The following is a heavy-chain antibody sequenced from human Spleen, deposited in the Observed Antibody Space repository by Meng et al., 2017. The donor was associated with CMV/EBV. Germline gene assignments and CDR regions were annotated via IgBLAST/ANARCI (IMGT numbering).Heavy chain of an antibody. D-gene: IGHD6-13*01. J-gene: IGHJ4*02. V-gene: IGHV4-34*01. CDR3: ASIAAAGTAIVY. Sequence: QLQLPESGTGLVTPSETLSLTCAFYGGSFSGYYWSWIRQPPGKGLEGIGEINHSGSTNYNPSLKSRVTISVDTSKNQFSLKLCSVTAADTAVYYCASIAAAGTAIVYWGQGTLVTVSS. CDR2: INHSGST. CDR1: GGSFSGYY.